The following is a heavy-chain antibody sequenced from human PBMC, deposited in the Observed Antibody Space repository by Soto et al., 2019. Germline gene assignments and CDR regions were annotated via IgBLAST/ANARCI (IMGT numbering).Heavy chain of an antibody. Sequence: EVQLVESGGGLIQPGWSLRLSCTASGFTVSSNYMSWVRQAPGKGLEWVSVIYSGGSTYYTDSVKGRFTISRDSSKNTLYLQMNSLRAEDTAVYYCARFSGYPNYYFDYWGQGTLVTVSS. D-gene: IGHD5-18*01. CDR2: IYSGGST. CDR3: ARFSGYPNYYFDY. J-gene: IGHJ4*02. CDR1: GFTVSSNY. V-gene: IGHV3-53*01.